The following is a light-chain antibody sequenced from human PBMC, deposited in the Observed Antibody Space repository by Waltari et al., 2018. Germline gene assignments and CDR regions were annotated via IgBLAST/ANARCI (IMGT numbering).Light chain of an antibody. CDR3: QQRSSWPLT. CDR1: QTVGGY. V-gene: IGKV3-11*01. CDR2: HAS. Sequence: EIVLTQSPATLSLSPGDRATLSCRASQTVGGYLAWFQQKPGQAPRLLIYHASSRATGLPARFSGSGSGTDFTLTISSLEPEDFAIYYCQQRSSWPLTFGGGTKVEI. J-gene: IGKJ4*01.